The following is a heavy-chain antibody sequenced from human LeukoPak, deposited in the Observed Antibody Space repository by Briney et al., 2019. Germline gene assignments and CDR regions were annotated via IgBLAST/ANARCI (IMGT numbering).Heavy chain of an antibody. CDR1: GFTFSSYG. CDR3: AKDDSGSGFDY. CDR2: ISYDGSNK. V-gene: IGHV3-30*18. D-gene: IGHD6-19*01. J-gene: IGHJ4*02. Sequence: PGGSLRLSCAASGFTFSSYGMHWVRQAPGKGLEWVAVISYDGSNKYYADSVKGRFTISRDNSKNTLYLQMNSLRAEDTAVYYCAKDDSGSGFDYWGQGTLVTVSS.